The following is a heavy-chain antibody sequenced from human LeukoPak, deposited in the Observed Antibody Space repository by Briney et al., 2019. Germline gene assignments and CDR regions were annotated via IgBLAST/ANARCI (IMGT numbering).Heavy chain of an antibody. CDR2: IRDSGGST. V-gene: IGHV3-23*01. Sequence: GGSLRLSCAVSGITLSNYGMSGVREAPGEGVEGVVGIRDSGGSTNYADSVKGRFTISRDNPTNTLYLQMNSLTAEDTAVYFCAQRGVLIRVILVGFHKAAYYFESWGQGALVTVSS. CDR1: GITLSNYG. J-gene: IGHJ4*02. D-gene: IGHD3/OR15-3a*01. CDR3: AQRGVLIRVILVGFHKAAYYFES.